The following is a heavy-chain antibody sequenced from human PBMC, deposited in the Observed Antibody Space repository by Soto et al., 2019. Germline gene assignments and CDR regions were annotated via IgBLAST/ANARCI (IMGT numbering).Heavy chain of an antibody. CDR1: GFTFSAYS. Sequence: PGGSLRLSCAASGFTFSAYSMSWVRQAPGKGLEWVSGFRASGDDGTTYYADSVKGRFTISRDNSKNTLYLQMNSLRAEDTAVYYCAKDRFGRGYYYDSSGYPPVSWGQGTLVTVSS. CDR2: FRASGDDGTT. J-gene: IGHJ4*02. D-gene: IGHD3-22*01. CDR3: AKDRFGRGYYYDSSGYPPVS. V-gene: IGHV3-23*01.